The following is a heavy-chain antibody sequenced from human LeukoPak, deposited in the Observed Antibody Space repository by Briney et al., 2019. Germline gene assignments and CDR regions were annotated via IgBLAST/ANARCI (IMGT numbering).Heavy chain of an antibody. D-gene: IGHD3-3*01. V-gene: IGHV4-31*03. CDR2: IYYSGST. CDR1: GGSISSGGYY. Sequence: PSQTLSLTCTVSGGSISSGGYYWGWLRQHPGKGLEWIGYIYYSGSTYYNPSLKSRVTISVDKSKNQFSLKLSSVTAADTAVYYCARNNRGLEWLSSGDFDYWGQGTLVTVSS. CDR3: ARNNRGLEWLSSGDFDY. J-gene: IGHJ4*02.